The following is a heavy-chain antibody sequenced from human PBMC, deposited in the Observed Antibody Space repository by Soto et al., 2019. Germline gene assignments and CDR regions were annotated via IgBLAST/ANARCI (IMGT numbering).Heavy chain of an antibody. CDR3: ATDTGRGY. D-gene: IGHD3-10*01. J-gene: IGHJ4*02. CDR1: GYTLSEIA. CDR2: FDPEEGET. V-gene: IGHV1-24*01. Sequence: QVQLGQSGTEVKKPGASVKVSCKVSGYTLSEIAMHWVRQAPGKGFEWMGGFDPEEGETIYAQKLQGRVTMTEDRSTDTAYMELSSLKSDDTAVYFCATDTGRGYWGQGTLITVS.